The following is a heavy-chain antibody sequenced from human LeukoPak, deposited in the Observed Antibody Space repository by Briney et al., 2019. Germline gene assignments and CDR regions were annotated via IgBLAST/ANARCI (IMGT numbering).Heavy chain of an antibody. CDR1: GGSIRSYY. Sequence: SETLSLTCTVSGGSIRSYYWSWIRQPPGRGLEWIAHIHDSGSTSYNPSLKRRLTMSVDTSKNQFSLRWSSVTAADTAVYYCARHLNAGSYPLVHWGRGTLVTVSS. D-gene: IGHD1-26*01. V-gene: IGHV4-59*08. CDR3: ARHLNAGSYPLVH. J-gene: IGHJ4*02. CDR2: IHDSGST.